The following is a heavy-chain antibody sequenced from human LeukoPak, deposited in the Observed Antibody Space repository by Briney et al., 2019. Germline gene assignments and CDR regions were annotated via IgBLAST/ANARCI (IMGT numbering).Heavy chain of an antibody. Sequence: GESLRLFCAASGFSVSLYGMHWVRQAPGKGLEWVAFLRSDTNSEHYAVSVKGRFAISRDTSKDTLNLQMRSLRVEDTALYYCARGLRQAGLAPLEFWGQGTQVIVSS. V-gene: IGHV3-30*02. D-gene: IGHD3-10*01. J-gene: IGHJ4*02. CDR2: LRSDTNSE. CDR3: ARGLRQAGLAPLEF. CDR1: GFSVSLYG.